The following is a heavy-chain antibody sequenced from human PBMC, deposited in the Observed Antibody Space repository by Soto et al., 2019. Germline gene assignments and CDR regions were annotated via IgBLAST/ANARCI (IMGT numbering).Heavy chain of an antibody. CDR1: GFTFSSYG. D-gene: IGHD4-4*01. CDR3: AKDLRATVTTIYYYYGMDV. V-gene: IGHV3-30*18. Sequence: GGSLRLSCAASGFTFSSYGMHWVRQAPGKGLEWVAVISYDGSNKYYADSVKGRFTISRDNSKNTLYLQMNSLRAEDTAVYYCAKDLRATVTTIYYYYGMDVWGQGTTVTVSS. CDR2: ISYDGSNK. J-gene: IGHJ6*02.